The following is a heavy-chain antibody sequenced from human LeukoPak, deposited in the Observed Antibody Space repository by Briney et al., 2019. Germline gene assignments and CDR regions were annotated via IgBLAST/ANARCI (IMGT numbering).Heavy chain of an antibody. D-gene: IGHD3-10*01. CDR2: ISGDGSLT. Sequence: GGSLRLSCAASGFTFSTHWMYWVRQAPGKEFVWVSRISGDGSLTSYADSVRGRFTISRDNAKETLYLQMTSLRVEDTAVYSCASLLTPYHGSGGGGMDVWGQGATVTVSS. V-gene: IGHV3-74*01. J-gene: IGHJ6*02. CDR1: GFTFSTHW. CDR3: ASLLTPYHGSGGGGMDV.